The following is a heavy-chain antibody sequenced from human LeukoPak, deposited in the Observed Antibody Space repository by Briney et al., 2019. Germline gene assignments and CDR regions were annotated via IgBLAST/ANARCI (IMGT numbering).Heavy chain of an antibody. J-gene: IGHJ4*02. V-gene: IGHV4-4*02. CDR1: GFTFSTYAM. CDR2: VFHSGST. D-gene: IGHD3-9*01. CDR3: ARSGGGDYTILTGFPPFDY. Sequence: GSLRLSCAASGFTFSTYAMSWVRQSPGKGLEWIGEVFHSGSTNYNPSLKSRVSISVDNSKNQFSLRLSSVTAADTALYYCARSGGGDYTILTGFPPFDYWGQGAQVTVSS.